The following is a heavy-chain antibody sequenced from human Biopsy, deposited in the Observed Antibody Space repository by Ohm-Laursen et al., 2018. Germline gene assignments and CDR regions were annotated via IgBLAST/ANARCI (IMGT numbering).Heavy chain of an antibody. CDR2: INHSGRT. V-gene: IGHV4-34*01. Sequence: SETLSLTCAVYGESFNGYYWSWIRQTPGKGLEWIGEINHSGRTNYNPSLKSRVTISVDPSKNQFPLKVRSVTAADTAVYYCVRGVDYYDPYHYYALDVWGQGTTVTVSS. J-gene: IGHJ6*02. CDR1: GESFNGYY. CDR3: VRGVDYYDPYHYYALDV. D-gene: IGHD3-22*01.